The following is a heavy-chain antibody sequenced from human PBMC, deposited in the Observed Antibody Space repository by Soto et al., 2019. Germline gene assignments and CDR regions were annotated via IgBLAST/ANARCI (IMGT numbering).Heavy chain of an antibody. CDR3: AKDPVLRNDYFDY. CDR2: ISGSGGST. J-gene: IGHJ4*02. D-gene: IGHD1-1*01. Sequence: VGSLRLSCVASGFTFSSYAMSWVRQAPGKGLEWVSAISGSGGSTYYADSVKGRFTISRDNSKNTLYLQMNSLRAEDTAVYYCAKDPVLRNDYFDYWGQGTLVTVSS. V-gene: IGHV3-23*01. CDR1: GFTFSSYA.